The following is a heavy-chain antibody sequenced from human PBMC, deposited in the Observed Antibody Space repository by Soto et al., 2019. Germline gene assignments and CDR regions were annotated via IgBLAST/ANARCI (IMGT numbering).Heavy chain of an antibody. D-gene: IGHD3-10*01. CDR1: GFTFSSYA. J-gene: IGHJ4*02. CDR3: AKEGRVVRGVIIRLAFDY. V-gene: IGHV3-23*01. Sequence: GGSLRLSCAASGFTFSSYAMSWVRQAPGKGLEWVSAISGSGGSTYYADSVKGRFTISRDNSKNTLYLQMNSLRAEDTAVYYCAKEGRVVRGVIIRLAFDYWGQGTLVTVSS. CDR2: ISGSGGST.